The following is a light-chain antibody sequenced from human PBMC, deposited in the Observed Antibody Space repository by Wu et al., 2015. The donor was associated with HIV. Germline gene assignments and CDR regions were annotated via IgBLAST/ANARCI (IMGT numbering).Light chain of an antibody. J-gene: IGKJ1*01. CDR3: QQYGNSPTT. Sequence: EIVLTQSPGTLSLSPGERATLSCRASQSVSSSYLAWYQQKSGQAPRLLIYGASNRATGIPDRFSGSGSGTDFTLTISRLEPEDFAVYYCQQYGNSPTTFGQGTKVEIK. V-gene: IGKV3-20*01. CDR1: QSVSSSY. CDR2: GAS.